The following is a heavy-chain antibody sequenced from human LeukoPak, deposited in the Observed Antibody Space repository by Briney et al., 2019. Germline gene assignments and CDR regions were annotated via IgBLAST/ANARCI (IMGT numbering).Heavy chain of an antibody. Sequence: SETLSLTCTVSGGSISGSGYYWVWIRQPPGKGLEWIATIYYTGSTYYNPSLKSRVTISVDTSKNQFSLKLSSVTAADTAVYYCARHGLTTVTTSWYFDLWGRGTLVTVSS. CDR1: GGSISGSGYY. D-gene: IGHD4-17*01. J-gene: IGHJ2*01. CDR2: IYYTGST. CDR3: ARHGLTTVTTSWYFDL. V-gene: IGHV4-39*01.